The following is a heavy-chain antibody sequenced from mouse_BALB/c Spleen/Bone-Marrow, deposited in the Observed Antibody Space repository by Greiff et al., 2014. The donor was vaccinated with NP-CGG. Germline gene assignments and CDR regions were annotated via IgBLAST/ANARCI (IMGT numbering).Heavy chain of an antibody. CDR2: ISSGDGYT. CDR1: GFTFSSYG. D-gene: IGHD1-1*01. Sequence: DVKLVESGGASVKPGGSLKLSCAASGFTFSSYGMSWVRQTPDKRLEWVATISSGDGYTYYPDSVKGRFTISRDNAKNTLYLQMSSLTSEDSAMYYCARQRGGGYYGFFAYWGQGTLVTVSA. V-gene: IGHV5-6*02. CDR3: ARQRGGGYYGFFAY. J-gene: IGHJ3*01.